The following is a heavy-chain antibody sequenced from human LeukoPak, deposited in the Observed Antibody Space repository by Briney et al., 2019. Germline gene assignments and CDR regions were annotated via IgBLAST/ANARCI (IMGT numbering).Heavy chain of an antibody. Sequence: SETLSLTCTVSGVSITNYYWSWIRQPAGKGPEWIGRFYTSRNSNYNPSLKSRVTMSLGASDNQISLNLNSITAADTAVYYCAREYRDSGSRSRHAYYNHYYMDFWGKGTTVTVSS. CDR2: FYTSRNS. J-gene: IGHJ6*03. CDR3: AREYRDSGSRSRHAYYNHYYMDF. CDR1: GVSITNYY. D-gene: IGHD6-13*01. V-gene: IGHV4-4*07.